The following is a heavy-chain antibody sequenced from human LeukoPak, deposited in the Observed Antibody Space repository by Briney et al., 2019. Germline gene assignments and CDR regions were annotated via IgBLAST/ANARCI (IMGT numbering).Heavy chain of an antibody. CDR3: ARDQAPTYYYDFWSGYIDY. CDR1: GFTFSSYW. V-gene: IGHV3-7*01. CDR2: IKQDGSEK. D-gene: IGHD3-3*01. J-gene: IGHJ4*02. Sequence: GGSLRLSCAASGFTFSSYWMSWVRQAPGKGLEWVANIKQDGSEKYYVDSVKVRFTISRDNAKNSLYLQMNSLRAEDTAVYYCARDQAPTYYYDFWSGYIDYWGQGTLVTVSS.